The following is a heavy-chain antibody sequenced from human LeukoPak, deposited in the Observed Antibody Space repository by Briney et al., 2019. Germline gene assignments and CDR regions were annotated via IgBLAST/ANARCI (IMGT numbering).Heavy chain of an antibody. CDR1: GGSINSYV. J-gene: IGHJ4*02. V-gene: IGHV4-59*01. D-gene: IGHD2-15*01. CDR3: AGERRGGYRFDF. CDR2: IYSGGST. Sequence: PSETLSLTCTVSGGSINSYVWSWIRQPPGKGLEWIGYIYSGGSTTYNPSLKSRITISVDTSKNQFSLKLNSLNAADTAVYYCAGERRGGYRFDFWGQGALVAVSS.